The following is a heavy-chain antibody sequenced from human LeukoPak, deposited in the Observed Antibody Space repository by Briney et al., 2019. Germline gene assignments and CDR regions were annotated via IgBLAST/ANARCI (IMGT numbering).Heavy chain of an antibody. CDR2: ISTYNGNT. CDR3: AGEDYYDGSGSSY. V-gene: IGHV1-18*01. J-gene: IGHJ4*02. Sequence: ASVKVSCKASGYTSTSYGLSWVRQAPGQGLEWMGWISTYNGNTNYAQKLQGRVTMTTDTSTSTAYMELRSLRSDDTAVYYCAGEDYYDGSGSSYWGQGTLVTVSS. CDR1: GYTSTSYG. D-gene: IGHD3-22*01.